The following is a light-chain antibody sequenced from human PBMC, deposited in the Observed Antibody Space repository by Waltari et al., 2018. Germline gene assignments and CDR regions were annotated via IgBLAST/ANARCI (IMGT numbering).Light chain of an antibody. Sequence: QSALTPPPSASGPPGQPVTISCTGTSSDVGGYNYAPWYQQYPDKAPKLIIYEVTKRPSGVPDRFSGSKSGNTASLTVSGLQAEDEADYYCTSYGGSNNFVIFGGGTKLTVL. CDR2: EVT. CDR1: SSDVGGYNY. J-gene: IGLJ2*01. CDR3: TSYGGSNNFVI. V-gene: IGLV2-8*01.